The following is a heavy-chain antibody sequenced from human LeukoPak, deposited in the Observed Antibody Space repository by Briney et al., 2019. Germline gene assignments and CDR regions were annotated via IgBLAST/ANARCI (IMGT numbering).Heavy chain of an antibody. CDR1: GFTFRGSA. Sequence: QTGGSLRLSCAASGFTFRGSAMHWVRQASGKGLEWVGRIRSKPNSYATAYAASVKGRFTISRDDSKNTAYLQMNSLKTEDTAVYYCTRHSSLGKLVPPNDAFDIWGQGTMVTVSS. V-gene: IGHV3-73*01. CDR3: TRHSSLGKLVPPNDAFDI. J-gene: IGHJ3*02. CDR2: IRSKPNSYAT. D-gene: IGHD6-6*01.